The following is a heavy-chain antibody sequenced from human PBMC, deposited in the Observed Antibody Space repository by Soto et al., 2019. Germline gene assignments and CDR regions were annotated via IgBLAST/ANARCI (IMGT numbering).Heavy chain of an antibody. CDR1: GYTFTGYY. Sequence: QVQLVQSGAEVKKPGASVKVSCKASGYTFTGYYMHWVRQAPGQGLGWMGWINPNSGGTNYAQKFQGWVTMTRDTSISTAYMELSRLRSDDTAVYYCARAAPYYDFWTVDYWGQGTLVTVSS. V-gene: IGHV1-2*04. CDR3: ARAAPYYDFWTVDY. D-gene: IGHD3-3*01. J-gene: IGHJ4*02. CDR2: INPNSGGT.